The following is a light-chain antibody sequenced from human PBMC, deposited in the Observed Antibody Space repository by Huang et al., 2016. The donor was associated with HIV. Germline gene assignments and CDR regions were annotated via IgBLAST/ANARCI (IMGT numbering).Light chain of an antibody. J-gene: IGKJ1*01. CDR3: QQYGNLPWT. CDR2: DTS. Sequence: EIVLTQSPGTLSLSPGERATLSCRASQRVSNNYLAWYQQKPGQAPRRLISDTSSRATGIPDRFSGSGSGTDFTLTISRLEPEDFAVFYCQQYGNLPWTFGQGTKVEIK. CDR1: QRVSNNY. V-gene: IGKV3-20*01.